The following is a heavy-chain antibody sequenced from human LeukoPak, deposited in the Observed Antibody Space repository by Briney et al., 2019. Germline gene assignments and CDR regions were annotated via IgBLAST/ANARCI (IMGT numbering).Heavy chain of an antibody. V-gene: IGHV1-2*02. D-gene: IGHD6-13*01. Sequence: EASVKVSCKASGYTFTGYYMHWVRQAPGQGLEWMGWINPNSGGTNYAQKFQGRVTMTRDTSISTAYMELSRLRSDDTAVYYCASRGVGLDSSSRATIRDYYYYYMDVWGKGTTVTVSS. CDR2: INPNSGGT. CDR3: ASRGVGLDSSSRATIRDYYYYYMDV. CDR1: GYTFTGYY. J-gene: IGHJ6*03.